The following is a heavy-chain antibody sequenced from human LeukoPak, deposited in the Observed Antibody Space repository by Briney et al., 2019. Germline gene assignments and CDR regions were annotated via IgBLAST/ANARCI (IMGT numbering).Heavy chain of an antibody. V-gene: IGHV3-30-3*01. J-gene: IGHJ6*02. Sequence: PGRSLRLSCAASGFTFSSYAMHWVRQAPGKGLEWVAVISYDGSNKYYADSVKGRFTISRDNSKDTLYLQMNSLRAEDTAVYYCARDPRLNIVVVPASPYYYYYGMDVRGQGTTVTVSS. D-gene: IGHD2-2*01. CDR2: ISYDGSNK. CDR3: ARDPRLNIVVVPASPYYYYYGMDV. CDR1: GFTFSSYA.